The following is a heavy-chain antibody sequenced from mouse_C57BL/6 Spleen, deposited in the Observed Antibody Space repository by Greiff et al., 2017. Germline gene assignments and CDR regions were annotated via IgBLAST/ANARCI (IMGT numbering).Heavy chain of an antibody. V-gene: IGHV1-81*01. D-gene: IGHD2-13*01. Sequence: QVQLQQSGAELVRPGASVKLSCKASGYTFTSYGISWVKQRTGQGLEWIVEIYPRSGNTYYNEKFKGKATLTADKSSSTAYMELRSLTSEDSAVYFCARRGGDGPFAYWGQGTLVTVSA. J-gene: IGHJ3*01. CDR3: ARRGGDGPFAY. CDR2: IYPRSGNT. CDR1: GYTFTSYG.